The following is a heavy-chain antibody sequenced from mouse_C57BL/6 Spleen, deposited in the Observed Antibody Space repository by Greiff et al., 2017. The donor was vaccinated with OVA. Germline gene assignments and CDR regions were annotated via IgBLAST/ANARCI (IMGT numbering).Heavy chain of an antibody. Sequence: QVQLQQPGAELVRPGSSVKLSCKASGYTFTSYWMHWVKQRPIQGLEWIGNIDPSDSETHYNQKFKDKATLTVDKSSSTAYMQLSSLTSEDSAVYYCARGGTGTSYAMDYWGQGTSVTVSS. CDR1: GYTFTSYW. CDR2: IDPSDSET. V-gene: IGHV1-52*01. CDR3: ARGGTGTSYAMDY. D-gene: IGHD4-1*01. J-gene: IGHJ4*01.